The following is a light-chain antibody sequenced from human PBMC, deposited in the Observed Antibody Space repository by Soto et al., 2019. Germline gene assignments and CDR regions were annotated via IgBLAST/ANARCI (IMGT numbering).Light chain of an antibody. CDR2: GAS. J-gene: IGKJ1*01. CDR3: QQYGGSPRT. CDR1: QSVGKS. Sequence: EIVLTQSPGTLSLSPGERATLSCRASQSVGKSLAWYQQKPGQAPRLLIYGASTRATGIPDRFSGSGSGTDFTLAISRLEPEDFAVYYCQQYGGSPRTFGQGTKVDI. V-gene: IGKV3-20*01.